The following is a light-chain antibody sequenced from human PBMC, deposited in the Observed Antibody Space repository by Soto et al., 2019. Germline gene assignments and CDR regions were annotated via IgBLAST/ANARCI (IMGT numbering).Light chain of an antibody. CDR2: WAS. Sequence: DIVMTQSPDSLAVSLGERATINCKSSQSVLNRSNKKNYLAWYQQKSGQPPKLLIYWASTRESGVPDRFSGSGSGTDFTLTISSLQAEDVAVYYCQQYYDSQWTFGQGNKVEIK. CDR3: QQYYDSQWT. CDR1: QSVLNRSNKKNY. J-gene: IGKJ1*01. V-gene: IGKV4-1*01.